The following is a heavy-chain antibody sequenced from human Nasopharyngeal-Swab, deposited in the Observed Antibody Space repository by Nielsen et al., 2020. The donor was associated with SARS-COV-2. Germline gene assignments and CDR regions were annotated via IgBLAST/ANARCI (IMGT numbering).Heavy chain of an antibody. V-gene: IGHV1-2*06. Sequence: ASVKVSCKASGYSFTDYYMHWVRQAPGQGLEWMGRSNPNSGDTKYAQKSQGRVTVTRDKSINTAYMELSSLRSDDTAMYYCARDDGDVPGITGSGPPGGYWGQGTLVTVSS. D-gene: IGHD6-13*01. CDR3: ARDDGDVPGITGSGPPGGY. CDR1: GYSFTDYY. J-gene: IGHJ4*02. CDR2: SNPNSGDT.